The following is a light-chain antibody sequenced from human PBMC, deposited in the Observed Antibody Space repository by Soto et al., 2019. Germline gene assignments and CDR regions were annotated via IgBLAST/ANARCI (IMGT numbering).Light chain of an antibody. Sequence: EIVLTQSPATQSLSPGDRATLSCRASQSVSSYLAWYQQRPAQAPRLLIYNASNRATGIPAKFSGSASGTDFSLTISSLEPEDFAVYYCQHRANWPLTFGGGTKLEIK. CDR3: QHRANWPLT. CDR2: NAS. CDR1: QSVSSY. V-gene: IGKV3-11*01. J-gene: IGKJ4*01.